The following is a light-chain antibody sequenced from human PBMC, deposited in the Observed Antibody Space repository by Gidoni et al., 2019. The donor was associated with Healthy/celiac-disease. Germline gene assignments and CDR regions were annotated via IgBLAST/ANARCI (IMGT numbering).Light chain of an antibody. Sequence: DIVMTHSPDSLAVSLGERATINCKSSQSVLYSSNNKNYLAWYQQKPGQPPKLLMYWASTRESGVPDRFSGSGSGTDFTLTISSLQAEDVAVYYCQQYDSTPWTFGQGTKVEIK. CDR1: QSVLYSSNNKNY. CDR2: WAS. V-gene: IGKV4-1*01. J-gene: IGKJ1*01. CDR3: QQYDSTPWT.